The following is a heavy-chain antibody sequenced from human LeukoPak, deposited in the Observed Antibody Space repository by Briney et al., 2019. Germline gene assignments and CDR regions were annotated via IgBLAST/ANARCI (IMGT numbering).Heavy chain of an antibody. Sequence: GGSLRLSCAASGFTFSSYAMSWVRQAPGKGLEWVSVIYSGGSTYYADSVKGRLTISRDNSKNTLYLQMNSLRAEDTAVYYCASQGDTAMGPSDYWGQGTLVTVSS. CDR1: GFTFSSYA. CDR2: IYSGGST. CDR3: ASQGDTAMGPSDY. V-gene: IGHV3-53*01. J-gene: IGHJ4*02. D-gene: IGHD5-18*01.